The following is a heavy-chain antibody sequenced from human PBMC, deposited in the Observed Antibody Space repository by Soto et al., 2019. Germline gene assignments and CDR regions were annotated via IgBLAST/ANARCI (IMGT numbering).Heavy chain of an antibody. D-gene: IGHD2-15*01. CDR1: GFTFSSYS. V-gene: IGHV3-48*01. J-gene: IGHJ4*02. CDR3: ARDIVVVVAEDSYFDY. Sequence: GGSLRLSCAASGFTFSSYSMNWVRQAPGKGLEWVSYISSSSSTIYYADSVKGRFTISRDNAKNSLYLQMNSLRAEDTAVYYCARDIVVVVAEDSYFDYWGQGTLVTVSS. CDR2: ISSSSSTI.